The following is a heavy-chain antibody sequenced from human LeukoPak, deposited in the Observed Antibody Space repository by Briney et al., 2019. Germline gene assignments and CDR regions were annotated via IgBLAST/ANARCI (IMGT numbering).Heavy chain of an antibody. V-gene: IGHV4-39*01. CDR2: IYYRGNT. CDR3: ARLPNCGGDCYSVDP. CDR1: GASISTRGYY. J-gene: IGHJ5*02. D-gene: IGHD2-21*02. Sequence: SETLSLTCTVSGASISTRGYYWGWIRQPPGNGLEWIGTIYYRGNTYYNPSLKSRVTISVDTSKNQFSLKLSSVTAADTAVYYCARLPNCGGDCYSVDPWGQGTLVTVSS.